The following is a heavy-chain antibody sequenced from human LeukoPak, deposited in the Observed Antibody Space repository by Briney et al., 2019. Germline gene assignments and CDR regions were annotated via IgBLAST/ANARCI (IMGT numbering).Heavy chain of an antibody. CDR2: ISYDGSKK. Sequence: GGSLRLSCAASGFTFSTHAMHWVRQAPGKGLEWGAFISYDGSKKTYTDSVKGRFTISRDNSQNTLYLQMNSLRVEDTAVYYCARPAGTYDYSYGMDVWGQGTTVTVSS. V-gene: IGHV3-30*04. CDR3: ARPAGTYDYSYGMDV. J-gene: IGHJ6*02. CDR1: GFTFSTHA. D-gene: IGHD6-19*01.